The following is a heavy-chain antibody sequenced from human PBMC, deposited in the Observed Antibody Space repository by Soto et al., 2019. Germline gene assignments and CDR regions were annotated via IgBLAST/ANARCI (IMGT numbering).Heavy chain of an antibody. CDR3: ARFDS. CDR1: GFTFSGYW. Sequence: EVQLVESGGALVQPGGSLRLSCAASGFTFSGYWMTWARQAPGKGLEWVANIKQDGSEKNNADSVKGRFTISRDNDNNSLYLQMNSLRVDDTAVYYCARFDSWGQGTLVTVSS. V-gene: IGHV3-7*01. CDR2: IKQDGSEK. J-gene: IGHJ4*02.